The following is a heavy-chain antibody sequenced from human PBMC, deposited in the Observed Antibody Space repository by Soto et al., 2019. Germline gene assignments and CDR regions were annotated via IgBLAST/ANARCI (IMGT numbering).Heavy chain of an antibody. Sequence: QVQLQQWGAGLLKPSETLSLTCAVYGGSFSGYYWSWIRQPPGKGLEWIGEINHSGSTNYNPSLKIRVTISVDTSKNQFSLKLSSVTAADTAVYYCARGIHYYDSSGYPPPRNWFDPWGQGTLVTVSS. D-gene: IGHD3-22*01. CDR2: INHSGST. J-gene: IGHJ5*02. V-gene: IGHV4-34*01. CDR1: GGSFSGYY. CDR3: ARGIHYYDSSGYPPPRNWFDP.